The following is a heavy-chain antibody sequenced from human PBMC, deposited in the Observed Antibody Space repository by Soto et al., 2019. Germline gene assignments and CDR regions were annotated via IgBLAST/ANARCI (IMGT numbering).Heavy chain of an antibody. CDR2: MNPNSGNT. J-gene: IGHJ6*03. Sequence: ASVKVSCKDSGYTFTSYDINWVRQATGQGLEWMGWMNPNSGNTGYAQKFQGRVTMTRNTSISTAYMELSSLRSEDTAVYYCARASYSNFYYYYYYMDVWGKGTTVTV. CDR3: ARASYSNFYYYYYYMDV. D-gene: IGHD4-4*01. CDR1: GYTFTSYD. V-gene: IGHV1-8*01.